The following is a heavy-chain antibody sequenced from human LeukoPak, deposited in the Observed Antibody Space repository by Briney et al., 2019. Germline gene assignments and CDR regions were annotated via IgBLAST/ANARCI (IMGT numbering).Heavy chain of an antibody. V-gene: IGHV3-74*01. D-gene: IGHD2-15*01. CDR3: ARDIGYCSGGSCYGIDY. CDR2: INSDESST. J-gene: IGHJ4*02. CDR1: GFTFSSYW. Sequence: PGGSLRLSCAASGFTFSSYWMHWVRQVPGKGLVWVSRINSDESSTSYAGSVKGRFTISRDNAENTLYLQMNSLRAEDTAVYYCARDIGYCSGGSCYGIDYWGQGTLVTVSS.